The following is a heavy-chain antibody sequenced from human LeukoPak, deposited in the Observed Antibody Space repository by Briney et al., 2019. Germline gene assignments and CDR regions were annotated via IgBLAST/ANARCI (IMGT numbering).Heavy chain of an antibody. CDR2: IKQDGSEK. V-gene: IGHV3-7*01. Sequence: GGSLRLSCAASGFTFSGYWMSWVRQAPGKGLKWVANIKQDGSEKYYVDSVKGRFTISRDNAKKSLYLQMNSLRAEDTAVYYCAREPSYSSSWYTTCDHWGQGILVTVSS. CDR1: GFTFSGYW. D-gene: IGHD6-13*01. CDR3: AREPSYSSSWYTTCDH. J-gene: IGHJ5*02.